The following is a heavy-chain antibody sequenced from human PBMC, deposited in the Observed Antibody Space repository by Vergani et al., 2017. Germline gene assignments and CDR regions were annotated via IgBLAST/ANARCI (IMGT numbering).Heavy chain of an antibody. Sequence: QVQVVQSGAEVKKSGASVKVSCKTSGYTFSNYYMHWVRQAPGQGLEWMGWMNPNSGNTGYAQKFQGRVTITRNTSISTAYMELSSLRSEDTAVYYCARGQRWIQLWLRPYYGMDVWGQGTTVTVSS. V-gene: IGHV1-8*01. J-gene: IGHJ6*02. CDR1: GYTFSNYY. D-gene: IGHD5-18*01. CDR2: MNPNSGNT. CDR3: ARGQRWIQLWLRPYYGMDV.